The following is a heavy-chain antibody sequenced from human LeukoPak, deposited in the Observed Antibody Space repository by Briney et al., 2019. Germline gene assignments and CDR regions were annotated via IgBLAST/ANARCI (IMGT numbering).Heavy chain of an antibody. Sequence: SEPLSLTCAVYSGSFSDYYWTWIRQSPGKGLECIGEINHSGRSKYNPSLKRRVTISVDTSKNQFSLKLNSVTAADTAVYYCARGRPYCSGGSCYPYYFDYWGQGTLVTVSS. J-gene: IGHJ4*02. D-gene: IGHD2-15*01. CDR2: INHSGRS. CDR3: ARGRPYCSGGSCYPYYFDY. V-gene: IGHV4-34*01. CDR1: SGSFSDYY.